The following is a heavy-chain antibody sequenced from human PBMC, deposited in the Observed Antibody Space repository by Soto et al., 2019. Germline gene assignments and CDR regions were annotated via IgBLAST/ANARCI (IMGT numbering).Heavy chain of an antibody. CDR2: IIPMFGTA. CDR3: ARDQFKVVDYDLGY. CDR1: GDTFSSYA. J-gene: IGHJ4*02. Sequence: QVQLVQSGAEVKKPGSSVKVSCKASGDTFSSYAISWVRQAPGQGLEWMGGIIPMFGTANYAQKFQGRVTITADESTSTAYMELSSLRSEDTAVYYCARDQFKVVDYDLGYWGQGTLVTVSS. V-gene: IGHV1-69*01. D-gene: IGHD3-22*01.